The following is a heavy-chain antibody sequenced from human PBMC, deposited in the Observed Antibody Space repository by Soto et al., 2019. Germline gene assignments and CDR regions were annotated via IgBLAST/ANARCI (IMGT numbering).Heavy chain of an antibody. J-gene: IGHJ3*02. CDR1: GFTFSDYY. D-gene: IGHD2-2*01. V-gene: IGHV3-11*01. Sequence: GGSLRLSCAASGFTFSDYYMSWIGQAPGKGLEWVSYISSSGSTIYYADSVKGRFTISRDNAKNSLYLQMNSLRAEDTAVYYCAPREYHGAFDIWGQGTMVTVSS. CDR2: ISSSGSTI. CDR3: APREYHGAFDI.